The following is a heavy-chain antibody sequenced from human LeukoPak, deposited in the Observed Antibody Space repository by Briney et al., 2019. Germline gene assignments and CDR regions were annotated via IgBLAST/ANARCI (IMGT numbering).Heavy chain of an antibody. Sequence: GGSLRLSCAASGFTFSSYAMSWVRQAPGKGLEWVSAISGGGGSTYYADSVKGRFTISRDNSDNTVFLQMHSLRVEDTAIYYCAKNMDAFDTWGQGTMVTVSS. CDR1: GFTFSSYA. CDR3: AKNMDAFDT. V-gene: IGHV3-23*01. D-gene: IGHD2/OR15-2a*01. CDR2: ISGGGGST. J-gene: IGHJ3*02.